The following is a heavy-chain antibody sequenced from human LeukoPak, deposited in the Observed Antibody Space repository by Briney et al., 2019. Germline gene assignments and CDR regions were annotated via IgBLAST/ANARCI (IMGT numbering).Heavy chain of an antibody. CDR3: AWGEVDPFDP. J-gene: IGHJ5*02. Sequence: PGGSLRLSCAASGFTFSSYGMHWVRQAPGKGLEWVAVIWYGGSNKYYADSVKGRFTIFRDNSKNTLYLKMNSIRAEDTAVYYCAWGEVDPFDPWGQGTLVTVSS. CDR2: IWYGGSNK. CDR1: GFTFSSYG. D-gene: IGHD3-16*01. V-gene: IGHV3-33*08.